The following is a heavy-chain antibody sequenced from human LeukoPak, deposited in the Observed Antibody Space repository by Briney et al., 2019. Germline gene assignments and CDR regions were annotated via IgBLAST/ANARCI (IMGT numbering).Heavy chain of an antibody. CDR3: AKSPYYDSSGSEPYFDY. V-gene: IGHV3-9*01. CDR2: ISWNSGSI. D-gene: IGHD3-22*01. CDR1: GFTFDDYA. Sequence: PGGSLRLSCAASGFTFDDYAMHWVRHAPGKGLEWVSGISWNSGSIGYADSMKGRFTISRDNAKNSLYLQMNSLRAEDTALYYCAKSPYYDSSGSEPYFDYWGQGTLVTVSS. J-gene: IGHJ4*02.